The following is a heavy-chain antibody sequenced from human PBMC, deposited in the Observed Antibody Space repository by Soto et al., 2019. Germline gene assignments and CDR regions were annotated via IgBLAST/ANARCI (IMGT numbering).Heavy chain of an antibody. CDR1: GFTFSRDV. J-gene: IGHJ6*02. V-gene: IGHV3-33*01. CDR2: IWHAGSDI. Sequence: QVQLMESGGGVVQPGRSLRLSCGASGFTFSRDVMHWVRQAPGKGLEWVALIWHAGSDISYGDSVKGRFTISRDNSKNPLYLEMNSLSADDTSVYYCARNLHDTATNYAMDVWGHGTTVIVSS. CDR3: ARNLHDTATNYAMDV. D-gene: IGHD5-18*01.